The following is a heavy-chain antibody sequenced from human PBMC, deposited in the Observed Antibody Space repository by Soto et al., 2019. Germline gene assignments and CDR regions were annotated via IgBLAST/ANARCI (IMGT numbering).Heavy chain of an antibody. CDR1: GGSISSYY. D-gene: IGHD6-19*01. CDR2: IYYSGST. V-gene: IGHV4-59*08. CDR3: ARHVPEQWPYSFQH. Sequence: PSETLSLTCTVSGGSISSYYWSWIRQPPGKGLEWIGYIYYSGSTNYNPSLKSRVTISVDTSKNQFSLKLSSVTAADTAVYYCARHVPEQWPYSFQHWGQGTLVTVSS. J-gene: IGHJ1*01.